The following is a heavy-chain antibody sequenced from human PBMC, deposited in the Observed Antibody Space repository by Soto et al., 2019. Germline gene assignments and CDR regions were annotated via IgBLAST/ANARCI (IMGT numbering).Heavy chain of an antibody. CDR3: ARDRSTYGGGGTGEVKENWFDP. D-gene: IGHD2-8*01. Sequence: XGTLSLTCSVSGGSISRYYWSWIRQPPGKGLEWIGYAYYSGDTGYNPSLKSRVTMAVDTSKSQVSLKLSSVTAADTAVYYCARDRSTYGGGGTGEVKENWFDPWGQGALVTVSS. V-gene: IGHV4-59*01. J-gene: IGHJ5*02. CDR2: AYYSGDT. CDR1: GGSISRYY.